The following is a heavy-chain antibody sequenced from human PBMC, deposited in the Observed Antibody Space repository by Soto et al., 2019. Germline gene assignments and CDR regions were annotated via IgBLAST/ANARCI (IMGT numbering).Heavy chain of an antibody. CDR2: INPNSGGT. CDR1: GYTFTGYY. Sequence: ASVKVSCKASGYTFTGYYMHWVRQAPGQGLEWMGWINPNSGGTNYAQKFQGWVTMTRDTSISTAYMELSRLRSDDTAVYYCARGSYCSGGSCHPYILDYWGQGTLVTVSS. D-gene: IGHD2-15*01. CDR3: ARGSYCSGGSCHPYILDY. V-gene: IGHV1-2*04. J-gene: IGHJ4*02.